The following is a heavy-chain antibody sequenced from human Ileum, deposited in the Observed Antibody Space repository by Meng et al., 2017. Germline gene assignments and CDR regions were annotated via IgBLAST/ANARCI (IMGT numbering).Heavy chain of an antibody. CDR1: GFTFSNYP. D-gene: IGHD3-10*01. Sequence: GESLKISCAASGFTFSNYPMSWVRQAPGKGLEWVSHIGASGGDTSYTDSVKGRFTISRDNAKNTLSLQMNSLRAEDTAVYYCAKGTTTPPGTGWGYYCDYWGQGTPVTVSS. CDR3: AKGTTTPPGTGWGYYCDY. J-gene: IGHJ4*02. V-gene: IGHV3-23*01. CDR2: IGASGGDT.